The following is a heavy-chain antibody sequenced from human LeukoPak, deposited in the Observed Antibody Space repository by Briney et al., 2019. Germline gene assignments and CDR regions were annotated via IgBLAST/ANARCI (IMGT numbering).Heavy chain of an antibody. CDR2: IKQDGGEK. D-gene: IGHD1-14*01. J-gene: IGHJ4*02. Sequence: GGSLRLSCAASGFTFSNYWMNWVRQAPGKGLEWVANIKQDGGEKSYVDSVKGRFTISRDNVKNSLYLQINSLRADDSAVYYCARDSFETDIDYWGQGTLVTVSS. CDR3: ARDSFETDIDY. V-gene: IGHV3-7*01. CDR1: GFTFSNYW.